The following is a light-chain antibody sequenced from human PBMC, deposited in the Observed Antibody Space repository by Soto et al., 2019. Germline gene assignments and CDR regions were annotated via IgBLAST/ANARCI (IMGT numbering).Light chain of an antibody. V-gene: IGKV3-11*01. CDR3: QQRSNWPPT. CDR1: QSISTY. J-gene: IGKJ1*01. Sequence: EIVLTQSPTTLSLSPGERATLSFRASQSISTYLAWYQQSPGQAPRLLIYDASNRATGIPARFSGSGSGTDFPLTISSLEPEDFAVYYCQQRSNWPPTFGQGTKVDI. CDR2: DAS.